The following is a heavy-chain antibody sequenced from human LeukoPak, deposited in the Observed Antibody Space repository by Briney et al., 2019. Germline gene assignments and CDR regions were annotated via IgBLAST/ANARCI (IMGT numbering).Heavy chain of an antibody. CDR1: GFTFSSYG. V-gene: IGHV3-30*18. CDR2: ISYDGSNK. D-gene: IGHD3-16*02. Sequence: AGGSLRLSCAASGFTFSSYGMHWVRQAPGKGLEWVAVISYDGSNKYYADSVKGRFTISRDNSKNTLYLQMNSLRAEDTAVYYCAKSPRVYVWGSYRIDYWGQGTLVTVSS. CDR3: AKSPRVYVWGSYRIDY. J-gene: IGHJ4*02.